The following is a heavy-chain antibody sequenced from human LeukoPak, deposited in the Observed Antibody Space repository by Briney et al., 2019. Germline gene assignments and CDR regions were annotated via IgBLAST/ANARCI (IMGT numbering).Heavy chain of an antibody. V-gene: IGHV3-23*01. CDR3: AKDLGYCSSTSCSYGMDV. CDR2: ISGSGGST. J-gene: IGHJ6*02. CDR1: GFTFSSYA. Sequence: GASPRLSCAASGFTFSSYAMSWVRQAPGKGLEWVSAISGSGGSTYYADSVKGRFTISRDNSKNTLYLQMNSLRAEDTAVYYCAKDLGYCSSTSCSYGMDVWGQGTTVTVSS. D-gene: IGHD2-2*03.